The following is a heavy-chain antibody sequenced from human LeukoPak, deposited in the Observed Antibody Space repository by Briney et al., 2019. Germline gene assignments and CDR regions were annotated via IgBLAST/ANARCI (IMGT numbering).Heavy chain of an antibody. V-gene: IGHV4-59*08. CDR1: GGSISTCY. CDR2: IYYSGST. CDR3: ARGHSATYGRFDA. Sequence: SETLSLTCAVSGGSISTCYWSWMRQPPARGLEWIVYIYYSGSTSYNPSLKSRVTISVDTSNNQFSLRLSSVTAADTAIYCCARGHSATYGRFDAWGQGTLVTVS. J-gene: IGHJ5*02. D-gene: IGHD1-26*01.